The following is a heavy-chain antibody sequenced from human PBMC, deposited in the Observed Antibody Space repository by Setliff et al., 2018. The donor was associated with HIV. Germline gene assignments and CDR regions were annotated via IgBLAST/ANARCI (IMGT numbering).Heavy chain of an antibody. D-gene: IGHD1-7*01. CDR1: GYTFTDYY. Sequence: ASVKVSCKASGYTFTDYYIHWVRQAPGQGLEWMGRINPKSGGTNYVQKFQGRVTMTRDTSINTAYLELSRLRSDDTAVYYCAKDRTGTGTTLHVWGKGTSVTVSS. V-gene: IGHV1-2*06. J-gene: IGHJ6*04. CDR2: INPKSGGT. CDR3: AKDRTGTGTTLHV.